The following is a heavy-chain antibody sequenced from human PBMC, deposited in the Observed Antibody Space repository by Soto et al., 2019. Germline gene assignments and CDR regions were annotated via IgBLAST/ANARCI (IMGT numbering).Heavy chain of an antibody. Sequence: GGSLRLSCAASGFTFSSYGMHWVRQAPGKGLEWVAVIWYDGSNKYYADSVKGRFTISRDNSKNTLFLQMDSLRREDTAMYYCAKDIEEVVYYYGMDVWGQGTTVTVSS. D-gene: IGHD1-26*01. CDR3: AKDIEEVVYYYGMDV. J-gene: IGHJ6*02. CDR1: GFTFSSYG. V-gene: IGHV3-30*02. CDR2: IWYDGSNK.